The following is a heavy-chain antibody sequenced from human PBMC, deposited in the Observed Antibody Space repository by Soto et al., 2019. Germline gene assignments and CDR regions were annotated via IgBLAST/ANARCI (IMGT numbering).Heavy chain of an antibody. CDR3: ARQISYYGDYTYFDY. Sequence: SATLSLTCTVSGGSISRYYWSWIRQPPGKGLEWIGYIYYSGSTNYNPSLKSRVTISVDTSKNQFSLRLSSVTAADTAVYYCARQISYYGDYTYFDYRGQGVLVT. J-gene: IGHJ4*02. CDR2: IYYSGST. CDR1: GGSISRYY. D-gene: IGHD4-17*01. V-gene: IGHV4-59*08.